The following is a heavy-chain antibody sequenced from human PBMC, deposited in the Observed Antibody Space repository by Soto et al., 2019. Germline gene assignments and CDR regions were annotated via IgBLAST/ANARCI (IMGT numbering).Heavy chain of an antibody. CDR2: NNHSGGT. CDR1: GWSFSGYY. D-gene: IGHD3-22*01. V-gene: IGHV4-34*01. CDR3: AKVGNGRLFRVHDY. J-gene: IGHJ4*02. Sequence: SETRSLTCACSGWSFSGYYWSWIRQPPGKGMEWIGENNHSGGTNYNPSLKSRATISVETPKNQFSRKLSSVTAADTAVYYSAKVGNGRLFRVHDYWGQGTQVTVSS.